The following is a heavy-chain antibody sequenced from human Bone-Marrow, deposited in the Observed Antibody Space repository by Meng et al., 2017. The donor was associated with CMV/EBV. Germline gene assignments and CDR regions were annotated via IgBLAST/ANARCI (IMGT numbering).Heavy chain of an antibody. D-gene: IGHD2-2*01. J-gene: IGHJ5*02. CDR2: INSDGSST. CDR3: AREGGYCSSTSCPNLFDP. Sequence: GESLKISCAASGFTFSSYWMHWVRQAPGKGLVWVSRINSDGSSTSYADSVKGRFTISRDNAKNTLYLQMNSLRAEDTAVYYCAREGGYCSSTSCPNLFDPWGQGTLVTVSS. V-gene: IGHV3-74*01. CDR1: GFTFSSYW.